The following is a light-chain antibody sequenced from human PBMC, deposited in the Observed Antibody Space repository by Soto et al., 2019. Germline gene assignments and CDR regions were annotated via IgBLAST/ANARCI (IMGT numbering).Light chain of an antibody. CDR2: AAT. J-gene: IGKJ1*01. CDR1: QNIKSY. V-gene: IGKV1-39*01. Sequence: DIQMTQSPPSLSASAGDTVTITCRASQNIKSYLSWYQRKPGKAPKLLIYAATALQNGVSRRFRGSGSGTDFSLTINGLQPEDSGSYFCQQGHTGATFGQGTEVEI. CDR3: QQGHTGAT.